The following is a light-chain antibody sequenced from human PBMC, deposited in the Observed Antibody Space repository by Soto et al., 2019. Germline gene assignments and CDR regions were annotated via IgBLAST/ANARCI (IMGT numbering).Light chain of an antibody. J-gene: IGKJ2*01. CDR3: QQYNYWPYT. V-gene: IGKV3-15*01. CDR2: GAS. Sequence: EIVMTQSPATLSVSPGERATLSCRASQSVSSNLAWYQQKPGQAPRLLITGASTRAAGIQARFSGSGSETEFNLNISSLQSEDFAVYYCQQYNYWPYTFGQGTKLEIK. CDR1: QSVSSN.